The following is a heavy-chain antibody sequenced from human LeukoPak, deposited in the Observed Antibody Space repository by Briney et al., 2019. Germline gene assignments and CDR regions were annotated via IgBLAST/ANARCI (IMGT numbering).Heavy chain of an antibody. J-gene: IGHJ5*02. V-gene: IGHV4-59*12. CDR2: IYYSGST. CDR1: GGSISSYY. Sequence: SETLSLTCTVSGGSISSYYWSWIRQPPGKGLEWIGYIYYSGSTNYNPSLKSRLTMSLDKSKDQFSLKLTSVTAADTAVYYCAREAAGQWFDPWGQGTLVTVSS. CDR3: AREAAGQWFDP. D-gene: IGHD6-25*01.